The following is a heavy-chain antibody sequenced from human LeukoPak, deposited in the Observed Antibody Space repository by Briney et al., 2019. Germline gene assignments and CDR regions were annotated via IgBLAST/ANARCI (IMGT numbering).Heavy chain of an antibody. D-gene: IGHD4-17*01. Sequence: ASVKVSCKASGYTFTSYYMHWVRQAPGQGLEWMGIINPSGGSTSYAQKFQGRVTMTRDMSTCTVYMELSSPRSEDTAVYYCARGDGYGDYVGVYFDYWGQGTLVTVSS. CDR1: GYTFTSYY. CDR2: INPSGGST. CDR3: ARGDGYGDYVGVYFDY. V-gene: IGHV1-46*01. J-gene: IGHJ4*02.